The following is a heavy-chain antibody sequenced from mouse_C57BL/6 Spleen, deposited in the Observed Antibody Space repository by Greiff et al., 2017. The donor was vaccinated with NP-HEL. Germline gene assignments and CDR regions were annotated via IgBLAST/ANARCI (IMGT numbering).Heavy chain of an antibody. CDR3: AREGGYYAPFAY. CDR1: GYSITSGYY. V-gene: IGHV3-6*01. Sequence: DVQLQESGPGLVKPSQSLSLTCSVTGYSITSGYYWNWIRQFPGNKLEWMGYISYDGSNNYNPSLKNRISITRDTSKNQFFLKLNSVTTEDTATYYCAREGGYYAPFAYWGQGTPVTVSA. D-gene: IGHD2-3*01. CDR2: ISYDGSN. J-gene: IGHJ3*01.